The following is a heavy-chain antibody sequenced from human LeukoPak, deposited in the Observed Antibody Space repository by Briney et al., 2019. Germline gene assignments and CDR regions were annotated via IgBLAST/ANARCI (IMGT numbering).Heavy chain of an antibody. CDR2: INHSGST. D-gene: IGHD3-22*01. CDR3: ASPPGPYDSSGYYYDGKYFQH. J-gene: IGHJ1*01. V-gene: IGHV4-34*01. CDR1: GGSFSGYY. Sequence: PSETLSLTCAVYGGSFSGYYWSWIRQPPGKGLEWLGEINHSGSTNYNPSLKSRVTISVDTSKNQFSLKLSSVAAADTAVYYCASPPGPYDSSGYYYDGKYFQHWGQGTLVTVSS.